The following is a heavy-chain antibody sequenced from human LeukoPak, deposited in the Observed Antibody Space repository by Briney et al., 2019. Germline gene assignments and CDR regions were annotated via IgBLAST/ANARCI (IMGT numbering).Heavy chain of an antibody. J-gene: IGHJ4*02. V-gene: IGHV1-69*01. Sequence: SVKVSCKASGGTFSSYAISWVRQAPGRGVEWMGGIIPILGTANYAQKFQGRVTITADESTSTTNMELNSLRSEDTAVYYCARDYGITMVRGVTHALDYWGQGTLVTVSS. CDR1: GGTFSSYA. CDR2: IIPILGTA. D-gene: IGHD3-10*01. CDR3: ARDYGITMVRGVTHALDY.